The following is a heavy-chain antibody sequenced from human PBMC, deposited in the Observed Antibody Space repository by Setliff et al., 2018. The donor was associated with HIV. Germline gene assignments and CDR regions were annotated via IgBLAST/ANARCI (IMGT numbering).Heavy chain of an antibody. J-gene: IGHJ6*03. CDR1: GGSINSDYYF. CDR3: VNSGYDGDYYYYMDV. V-gene: IGHV4-39*01. CDR2: LYDTGRT. D-gene: IGHD5-12*01. Sequence: TLSLTCTISGGSINSDYYFWGWIRQAPAKGLEWIGTLYDTGRTYYNPPLKSRVSIFVDTTKNEFSLTLRSVTAADTAVYFCVNSGYDGDYYYYMDVWGKGTTVTVSS.